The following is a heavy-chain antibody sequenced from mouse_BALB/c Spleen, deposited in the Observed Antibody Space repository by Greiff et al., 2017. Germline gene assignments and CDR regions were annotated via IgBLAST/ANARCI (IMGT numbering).Heavy chain of an antibody. V-gene: IGHV5-9-4*01. Sequence: EVMLVESGGGLVKPGGSLKLSCAASGFTFSSYAMSWVRQSPEKRLEWVAEISSGGSYTYYPDTVTGRFTISRDNAKNTLYLEMSSLRSEDTAMYYCARDNWSDGYYGYFDYWGQGTTRTVSS. J-gene: IGHJ2*01. CDR3: ARDNWSDGYYGYFDY. CDR2: ISSGGSYT. CDR1: GFTFSSYA. D-gene: IGHD2-3*01.